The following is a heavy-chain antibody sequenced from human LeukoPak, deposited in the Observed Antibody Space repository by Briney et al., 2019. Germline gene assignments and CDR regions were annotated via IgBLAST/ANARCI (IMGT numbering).Heavy chain of an antibody. CDR2: INPSGGST. V-gene: IGHV1-46*01. Sequence: ASVKVSCKASGYTFTSYYMHWVRQAPGQGLEWMGIINPSGGSTSYAQKFQGRVTMTRDTSTSTVYMELSSLRSEDTAVYYCARDTEVIQLWLRYLDYWGQGTLVTVSS. J-gene: IGHJ4*02. D-gene: IGHD5-18*01. CDR1: GYTFTSYY. CDR3: ARDTEVIQLWLRYLDY.